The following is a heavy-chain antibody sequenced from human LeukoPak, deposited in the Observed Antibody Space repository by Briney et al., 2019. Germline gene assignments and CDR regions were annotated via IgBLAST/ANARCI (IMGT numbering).Heavy chain of an antibody. V-gene: IGHV4-59*01. J-gene: IGHJ3*02. Sequence: KPSETLSLTCTVSGGSISSYYWSWIRQPPGKGLEWIGDIYYSGSTNYNPSLKSRVTISVDTSKNQFSLKLSSVTAADTAVYYCARTTTSRAFDIWGQGTMVTVSS. CDR2: IYYSGST. CDR1: GGSISSYY. CDR3: ARTTTSRAFDI. D-gene: IGHD1-14*01.